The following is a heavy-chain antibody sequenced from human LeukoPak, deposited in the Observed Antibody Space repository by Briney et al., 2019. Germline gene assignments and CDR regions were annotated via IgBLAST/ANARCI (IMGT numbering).Heavy chain of an antibody. Sequence: ASVKVSCKASGYTFTSYAISWVRQAPGQGLEWMGWISAYNGNTNYAQKLQGRVTMTTGTSTSTAYMELRSLRSDDTAVYYCARELRITMVRGVIIKGRSFDYWGQGTLVTVSS. D-gene: IGHD3-10*01. CDR2: ISAYNGNT. J-gene: IGHJ4*02. CDR1: GYTFTSYA. V-gene: IGHV1-18*01. CDR3: ARELRITMVRGVIIKGRSFDY.